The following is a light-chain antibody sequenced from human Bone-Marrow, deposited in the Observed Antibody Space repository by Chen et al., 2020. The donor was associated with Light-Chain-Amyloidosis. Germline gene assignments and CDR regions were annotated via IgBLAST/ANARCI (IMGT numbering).Light chain of an antibody. J-gene: IGKJ4*01. CDR3: QQYNSYFT. V-gene: IGKV1-5*03. CDR2: KAS. CDR1: QSISSW. Sequence: DIQMTQSPSTLSASVGDRVTITCRASQSISSWSAWYQQKPGKAPKLLIYKASSLESGVPSRFSGSGSGTEFTLTISSLQPDDFATYYGQQYNSYFTFGGGTKVEIK.